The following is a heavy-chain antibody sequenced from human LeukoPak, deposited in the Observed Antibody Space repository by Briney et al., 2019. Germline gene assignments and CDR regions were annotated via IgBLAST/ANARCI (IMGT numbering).Heavy chain of an antibody. J-gene: IGHJ4*02. CDR1: GYTLTELS. D-gene: IGHD3-10*01. CDR2: FDPEDGET. Sequence: PRASVKVPCKVSGYTLTELSMHWVRQAPGKGLEWMGGFDPEDGETIYAQKLQGRVTMTEDTSTDTAYMELSSLRSEDTAVYYCATDDYGTGVGGYWGQGTLVTVSS. CDR3: ATDDYGTGVGGY. V-gene: IGHV1-24*01.